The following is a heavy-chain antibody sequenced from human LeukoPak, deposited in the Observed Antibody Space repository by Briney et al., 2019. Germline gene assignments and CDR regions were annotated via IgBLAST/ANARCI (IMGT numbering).Heavy chain of an antibody. V-gene: IGHV3-53*01. CDR2: IYSGAT. J-gene: IGHJ4*02. D-gene: IGHD1-14*01. CDR3: ARLPYK. Sequence: GGSLRLSCAVSGLNVTTTQMTWVRQAPGQGLEWVSSIYSGATYYAESVKGRFAISRDTSKNALYLQMSSLRVEDTAIFYRARLPYKWGQGTLVTVSS. CDR1: GLNVTTTQ.